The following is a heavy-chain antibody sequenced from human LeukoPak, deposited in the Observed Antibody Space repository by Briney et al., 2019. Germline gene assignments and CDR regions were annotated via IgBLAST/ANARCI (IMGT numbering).Heavy chain of an antibody. J-gene: IGHJ4*02. V-gene: IGHV1-2*02. D-gene: IGHD5-18*01. CDR2: INPNSGGT. CDR1: GYTFTGYY. CDR3: ARVGGYSYGYLDY. Sequence: ASVKVSCKASGYTFTGYYMHWVQQAPGQGLEWMGWINPNSGGTIHVQKFQGRVTMTRDTSISTAYMDLSRLRSDDTAVYYCARVGGYSYGYLDYWGQGTLVTVSS.